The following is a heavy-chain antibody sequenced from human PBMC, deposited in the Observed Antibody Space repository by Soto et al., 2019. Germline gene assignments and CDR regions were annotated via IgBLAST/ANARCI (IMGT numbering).Heavy chain of an antibody. CDR1: GFTFSNAW. CDR2: IKSKTDGGTT. D-gene: IGHD3-22*01. Sequence: PGGSLRLSCAASGFTFSNAWINWVRQAPGKGLEWVGRIKSKTDGGTTDYAAPVKGRFAISRDDSKNIMYLQMNSLRIEDTAVYYCTTDSYSNMIIVRFEYWGHGTLVTLSS. V-gene: IGHV3-15*07. CDR3: TTDSYSNMIIVRFEY. J-gene: IGHJ4*01.